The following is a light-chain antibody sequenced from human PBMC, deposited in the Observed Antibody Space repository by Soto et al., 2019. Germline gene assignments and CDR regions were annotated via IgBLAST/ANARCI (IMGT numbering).Light chain of an antibody. CDR3: QHYANWPLT. CDR1: QGIGSI. CDR2: DAS. Sequence: IVRKPSAAAPSVSPGGGASLYLRVSQGIGSILAWYRQKPGQTPRLVIYDASTRAAGVPARFSGSGSGTDFTLTINSLQSEDFAIYYCQHYANWPLTFGGGTKVDIK. J-gene: IGKJ4*01. V-gene: IGKV3-15*01.